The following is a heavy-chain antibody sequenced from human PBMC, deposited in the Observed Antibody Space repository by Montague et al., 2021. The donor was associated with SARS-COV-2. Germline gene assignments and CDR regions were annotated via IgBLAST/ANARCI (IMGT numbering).Heavy chain of an antibody. CDR3: VRDTGSAQAYFDA. D-gene: IGHD4-17*01. CDR1: GDSVWSNTAA. V-gene: IGHV6-1*01. J-gene: IGHJ4*02. Sequence: CAISGDSVWSNTAAWNWIRQSPPGGLEWLGRTNYRSKWTSDYATSVEGRISIDPDTSKNQFFLHLRSVTPEDTGVYYCVRDTGSAQAYFDAWGQGTLVTVSS. CDR2: TNYRSKWTS.